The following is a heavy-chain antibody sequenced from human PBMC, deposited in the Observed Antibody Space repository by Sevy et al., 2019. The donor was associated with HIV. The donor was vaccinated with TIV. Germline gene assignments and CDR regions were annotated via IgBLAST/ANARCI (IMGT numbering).Heavy chain of an antibody. J-gene: IGHJ4*02. CDR2: ISGYNGNT. CDR1: GYTFSNYG. Sequence: ASVKVSCQASGYTFSNYGVTLVRQAPGQGLEWMGWISGYNGNTKYAQKFQDRVIMTTDTATSTAYMELRSLRSDDTAVYYCVRDESFSLIVVDPDYWGQGTLVTVSS. CDR3: VRDESFSLIVVDPDY. V-gene: IGHV1-18*01. D-gene: IGHD3-22*01.